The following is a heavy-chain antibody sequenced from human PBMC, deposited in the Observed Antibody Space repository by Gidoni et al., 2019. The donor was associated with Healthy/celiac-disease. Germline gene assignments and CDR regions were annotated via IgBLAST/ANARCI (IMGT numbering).Heavy chain of an antibody. CDR2: ISSSSSYI. J-gene: IGHJ4*02. V-gene: IGHV3-21*01. D-gene: IGHD3-22*01. Sequence: QAPGKGLEWVSSISSSSSYIYYADSVKGRFTISRDNAKNSLYLQMNSLRAEDTAVYYCARGQRKYYYDSSGYFPWYYWGQGTLVTVSS. CDR3: ARGQRKYYYDSSGYFPWYY.